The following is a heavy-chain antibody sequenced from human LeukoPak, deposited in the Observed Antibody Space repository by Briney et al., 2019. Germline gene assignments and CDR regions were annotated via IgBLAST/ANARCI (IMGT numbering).Heavy chain of an antibody. Sequence: GGTLRLSCEPSVFTFNIYSMNCAREAPEKGLGWVSRINSDGSSTSYADSVRGRFTISRDNAKNTVHLQMNSLRVEDTAIYFCAGAYSAYDPFDYWGQGILVTVSS. CDR3: AGAYSAYDPFDY. V-gene: IGHV3-74*01. D-gene: IGHD5-12*01. J-gene: IGHJ4*02. CDR2: INSDGSST. CDR1: VFTFNIYS.